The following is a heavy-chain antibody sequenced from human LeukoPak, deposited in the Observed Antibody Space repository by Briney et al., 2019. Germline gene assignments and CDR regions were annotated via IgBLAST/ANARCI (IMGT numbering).Heavy chain of an antibody. V-gene: IGHV3-74*01. Sequence: PGGSLRLSCAASGFTSSNFWVHWVPHTPGKGLVGVSYINTDGSDINYADSAKGRFTISRDNAKNTVYLQMNSLRAEDTAVYYCVMGGSGFSTYYWGQGTLVTVSS. CDR3: VMGGSGFSTYY. CDR2: INTDGSDI. J-gene: IGHJ4*02. CDR1: GFTSSNFW. D-gene: IGHD3-3*01.